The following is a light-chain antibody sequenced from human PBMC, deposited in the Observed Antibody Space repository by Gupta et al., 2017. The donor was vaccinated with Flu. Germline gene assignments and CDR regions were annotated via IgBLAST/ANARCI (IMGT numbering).Light chain of an antibody. CDR2: KAS. CDR1: QSIDTW. Sequence: DIQMTQSPSALSASVGDRVTITCRASQSIDTWLAWYQKKPGKAPRLLIYKASKLVSGVPSRFSGSGSGTEFTLTINSLQPDDSATYYCQQYNSFRAFGQGTKVEIK. V-gene: IGKV1-5*03. J-gene: IGKJ1*01. CDR3: QQYNSFRA.